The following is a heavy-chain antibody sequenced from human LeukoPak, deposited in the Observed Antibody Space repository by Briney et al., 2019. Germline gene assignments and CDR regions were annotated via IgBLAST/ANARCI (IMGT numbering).Heavy chain of an antibody. CDR3: ARDRVAEGAYFDY. J-gene: IGHJ4*02. Sequence: GGSLRLSCAASGFTFSSDSMNWVRQAPGKGLEWISSISSSSSYIHYADSVKGRFTISRDNAKNPMYLQMNSPRAEDTAVYYCARDRVAEGAYFDYWGQGTLVTVSS. CDR1: GFTFSSDS. V-gene: IGHV3-21*01. CDR2: ISSSSSYI. D-gene: IGHD6-13*01.